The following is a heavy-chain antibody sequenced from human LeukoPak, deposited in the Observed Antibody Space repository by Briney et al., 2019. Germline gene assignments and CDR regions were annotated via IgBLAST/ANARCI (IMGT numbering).Heavy chain of an antibody. CDR3: ARASRVTSSGWYENDY. CDR2: INSDGSST. J-gene: IGHJ4*02. D-gene: IGHD6-19*01. V-gene: IGHV3-74*01. Sequence: GGSLRLSCAASGFTFSSYWMHWVRHAPGKGLVWVSRINSDGSSTSYADSVKGRFTISRDNAKNTLYLQMNSLRAEDTAVYYCARASRVTSSGWYENDYWGQGTLVTVSS. CDR1: GFTFSSYW.